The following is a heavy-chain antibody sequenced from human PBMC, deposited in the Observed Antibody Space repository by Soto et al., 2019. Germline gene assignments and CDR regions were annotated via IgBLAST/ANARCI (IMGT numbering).Heavy chain of an antibody. CDR2: IIPIFGTA. CDR1: GGTFSSYA. V-gene: IGHV1-69*01. Sequence: QVQLVQSGAEVKKPGSSLKVSCKASGGTFSSYAISWVRQAPGQGLEWMGGIIPIFGTANYAQKFQGRVTITADESTSTAYMELSSLRSEDTAVYYCARDPRPKRRYYYYGMDVWGQGTTVTVSS. CDR3: ARDPRPKRRYYYYGMDV. J-gene: IGHJ6*02.